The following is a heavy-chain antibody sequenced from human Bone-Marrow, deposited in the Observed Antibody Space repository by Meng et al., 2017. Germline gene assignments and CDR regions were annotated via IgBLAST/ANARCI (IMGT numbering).Heavy chain of an antibody. CDR1: GFTFSSYA. D-gene: IGHD2-2*01. V-gene: IGHV3-30*04. Sequence: GGSLRLSCAASGFTFSSYAMHWVRQAPGKGLEWVAVISYDGSNKYYADSVKGRFTISRDNSKNTLYLQMNSLRAEDTAVYYCARVPEIYCSSTSCLGWFDPWGQGTLVTVSS. CDR2: ISYDGSNK. CDR3: ARVPEIYCSSTSCLGWFDP. J-gene: IGHJ5*02.